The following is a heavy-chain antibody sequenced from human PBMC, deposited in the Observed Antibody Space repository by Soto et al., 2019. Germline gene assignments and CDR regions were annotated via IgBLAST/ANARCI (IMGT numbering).Heavy chain of an antibody. Sequence: SVKVSCKASGGTFSSYRFNWVRQARGQGLEWLGGIVPIYRTADYAQKFQGRVTITADESTRTVYMELSSLKSQDTALYYRARDSGAKLSSSWGQGTLVTVSS. D-gene: IGHD6-13*01. CDR2: IVPIYRTA. V-gene: IGHV1-69*13. CDR1: GGTFSSYR. J-gene: IGHJ4*02. CDR3: ARDSGAKLSSS.